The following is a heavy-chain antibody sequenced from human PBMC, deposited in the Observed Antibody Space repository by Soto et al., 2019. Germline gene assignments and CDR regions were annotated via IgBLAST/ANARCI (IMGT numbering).Heavy chain of an antibody. CDR1: GYTFTSYG. Sequence: QVQLVQSGAEVKKPGASVKVSCKASGYTFTSYGISWVREAPGQGLEWMGWISAYNGNTNYAQKLQGRVTMTTDTSTSTAYMELRSLRSDDTAVYYCAREGHYDILTGSRGGFDYWGQGTLVTVSS. CDR2: ISAYNGNT. V-gene: IGHV1-18*01. J-gene: IGHJ4*02. CDR3: AREGHYDILTGSRGGFDY. D-gene: IGHD3-9*01.